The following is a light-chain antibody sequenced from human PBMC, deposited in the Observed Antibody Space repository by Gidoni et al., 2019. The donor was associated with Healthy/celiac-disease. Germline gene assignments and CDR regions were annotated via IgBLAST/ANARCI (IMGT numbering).Light chain of an antibody. J-gene: IGLJ3*02. CDR2: EVS. CDR1: SSDVGGSNY. CDR3: SSYTSSSTLMV. V-gene: IGLV2-14*01. Sequence: QSALTQPASVSGSPGQSITIPCTGTSSDVGGSNYVSWYQQHPGKAPKLMIYEVSNRPSGVSNRFSGSKSGNTASLTISGLQAEDEADYYCSSYTSSSTLMVFGGGTKLTVL.